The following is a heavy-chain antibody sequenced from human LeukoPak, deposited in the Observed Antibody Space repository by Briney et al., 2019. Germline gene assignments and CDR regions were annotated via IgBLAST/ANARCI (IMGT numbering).Heavy chain of an antibody. CDR1: GLSFEAYG. V-gene: IGHV3-9*01. J-gene: IGHJ4*02. CDR3: TRVTSWRTGFDY. CDR2: ITWNGDDM. D-gene: IGHD1-1*01. Sequence: GGSLRLSCAASGLSFEAYGMYWVRQAPGKGLGWVSGITWNGDDMAYADSVKGRFTISRDNAKNCLYLQMNSLTVEDTALYYCTRVTSWRTGFDYWGQGTLVTVSS.